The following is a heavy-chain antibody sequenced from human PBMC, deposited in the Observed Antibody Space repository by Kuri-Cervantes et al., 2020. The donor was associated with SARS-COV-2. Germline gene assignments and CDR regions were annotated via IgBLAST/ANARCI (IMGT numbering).Heavy chain of an antibody. CDR1: GFTFSTYA. CDR2: ISGSGGNT. CDR3: ARDKRSLDFWSGYYSTRTRYWYFDL. J-gene: IGHJ2*01. V-gene: IGHV3-23*01. D-gene: IGHD3-3*01. Sequence: GESLKISCAASGFTFSTYAMSWVRQAPGKGLEWVSGISGSGGNTHYADSVKGRFTISRDNSKNTLDLQINSLRAEDTAVYYCARDKRSLDFWSGYYSTRTRYWYFDLWGRGTLVTVSS.